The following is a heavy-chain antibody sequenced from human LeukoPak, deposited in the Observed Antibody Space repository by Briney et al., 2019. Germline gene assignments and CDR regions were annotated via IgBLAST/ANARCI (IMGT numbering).Heavy chain of an antibody. Sequence: SVKVSCKASGGTFSNYTISWVRQAPGQGLGWMGRIIPNFGAANYAQKFQGRVTITTDESISTAYTELSSLRSEDPAAYSCARGSSSGCYGAFDIWGQGTMVTVSS. CDR3: ARGSSSGCYGAFDI. CDR2: IIPNFGAA. CDR1: GGTFSNYT. D-gene: IGHD6-19*01. J-gene: IGHJ3*02. V-gene: IGHV1-69*05.